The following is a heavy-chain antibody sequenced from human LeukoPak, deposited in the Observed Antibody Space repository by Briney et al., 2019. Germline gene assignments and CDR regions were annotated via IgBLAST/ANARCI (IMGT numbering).Heavy chain of an antibody. J-gene: IGHJ4*02. Sequence: GGSLRLSCAASGFTFSSFAMNWVRQAPGKGLEWVSAISGDGDSTYYADSVKGRFITSRDNSKNTLYLQMNSQRAEDTAVYYCAKGRIAAAGTPFDYWGQGTLVTVSS. D-gene: IGHD6-13*01. CDR1: GFTFSSFA. CDR3: AKGRIAAAGTPFDY. V-gene: IGHV3-23*01. CDR2: ISGDGDST.